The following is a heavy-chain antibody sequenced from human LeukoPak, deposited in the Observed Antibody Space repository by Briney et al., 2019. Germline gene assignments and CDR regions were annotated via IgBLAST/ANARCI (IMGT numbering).Heavy chain of an antibody. CDR1: GFTFSSYA. V-gene: IGHV3-23*01. Sequence: PGGSLRLSCATSGFTFSSYAMTWVRQAPGKGLEWVSAISVSGSRTNYADSVKGRFTISRDNSKNTLFLQMNRLRVDDTAIYYCARDYKADYWGQGTLVTVSS. CDR2: ISVSGSRT. CDR3: ARDYKADY. D-gene: IGHD1-1*01. J-gene: IGHJ4*02.